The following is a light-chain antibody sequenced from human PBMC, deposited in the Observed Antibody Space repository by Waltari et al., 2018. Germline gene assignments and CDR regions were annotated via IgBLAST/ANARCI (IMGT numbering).Light chain of an antibody. CDR1: QIVSSD. CDR2: DAS. V-gene: IGKV3-11*01. CDR3: QQRSNWPPEGLT. J-gene: IGKJ4*01. Sequence: ASQIVSSDLAWYQQQPGQAPRLLISDASNRATGIPARFSGSGSGTDFTLTISSLEPEDFAVYYCQQRSNWPPEGLTFGGGTKVEIK.